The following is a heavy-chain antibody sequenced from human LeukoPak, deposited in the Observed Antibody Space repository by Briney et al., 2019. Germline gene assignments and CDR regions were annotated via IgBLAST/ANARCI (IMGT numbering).Heavy chain of an antibody. Sequence: SVNVSCKASGGSFSSDAISWVRQAAGQGPEWMGGIIPIFGTANYAQKFQGRVTITADESTSTAYMELSSLRSEDTAVYYCARGRRSVVPAAIRYYFDYWGQGTLVTVSS. V-gene: IGHV1-69*01. D-gene: IGHD2-2*01. CDR2: IIPIFGTA. CDR1: GGSFSSDA. J-gene: IGHJ4*02. CDR3: ARGRRSVVPAAIRYYFDY.